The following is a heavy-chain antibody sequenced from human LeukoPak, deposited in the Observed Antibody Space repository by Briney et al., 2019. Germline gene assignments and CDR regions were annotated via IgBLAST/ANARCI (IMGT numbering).Heavy chain of an antibody. CDR1: GGSISSSSYY. J-gene: IGHJ4*02. V-gene: IGHV4-39*07. Sequence: ASETLSLTCTVSGGSISSSSYYWGWIRQPPGKGLEWIGSIYYSGSTYYNPSLKSRVTISVDTSKNQFSLKLSSVTAADTAVYYCARVGGYSGYVYGDYFDYWGQGTLVTVSS. CDR2: IYYSGST. CDR3: ARVGGYSGYVYGDYFDY. D-gene: IGHD5-12*01.